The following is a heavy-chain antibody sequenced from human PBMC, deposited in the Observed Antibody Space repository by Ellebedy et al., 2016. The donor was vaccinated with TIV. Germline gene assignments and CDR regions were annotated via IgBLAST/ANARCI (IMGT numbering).Heavy chain of an antibody. CDR2: ISAYNGNT. V-gene: IGHV1-18*01. CDR3: ARDPFPDRAAAVH. J-gene: IGHJ4*02. D-gene: IGHD6-13*01. Sequence: AASVKVSCKASGYTFTSYAMHWVRQAPGQRLEWMGWISAYNGNTNYAQKLQGRVTMTTDTSTSTAYMELRSLRSDDTAVYYCARDPFPDRAAAVHWGQGTLVTVSS. CDR1: GYTFTSYA.